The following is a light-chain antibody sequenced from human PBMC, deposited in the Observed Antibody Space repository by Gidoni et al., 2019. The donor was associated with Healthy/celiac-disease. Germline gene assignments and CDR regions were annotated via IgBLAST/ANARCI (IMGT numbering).Light chain of an antibody. Sequence: EIVLTQSPGTLSLSPGDRATLSCRASQRVSSSYLAWYQQKPGQAPRLLTCGVSSRATGIPDRFSGRWSGTDFTITISRLEPEDFAVDYCQQYGRSPWTFGQGTKVEIK. J-gene: IGKJ1*01. CDR3: QQYGRSPWT. CDR1: QRVSSSY. CDR2: GVS. V-gene: IGKV3-20*01.